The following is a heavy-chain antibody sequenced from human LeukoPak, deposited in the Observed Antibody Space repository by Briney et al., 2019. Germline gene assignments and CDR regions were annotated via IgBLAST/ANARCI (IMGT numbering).Heavy chain of an antibody. CDR1: GGSISSSSYY. Sequence: SETLSLTCTVSGGSISSSSYYWGWIRQLPGKGLEWIGSIYYSGSTYYNPSLKSRVTISVDTSKNQFSLKLSSVTAADTAVYYCARTDINYYDSSGYWDYWGQGTLVTVSS. D-gene: IGHD3-22*01. V-gene: IGHV4-39*07. CDR3: ARTDINYYDSSGYWDY. CDR2: IYYSGST. J-gene: IGHJ4*02.